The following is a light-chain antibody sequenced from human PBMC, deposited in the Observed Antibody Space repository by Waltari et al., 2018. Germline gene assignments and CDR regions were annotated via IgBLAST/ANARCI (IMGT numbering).Light chain of an antibody. CDR3: SSYTSSSTLV. Sequence: QSALTQPASVSGSPGQSITISCTGTSRDFGGYNYVSWYQQHPGTAPKLMIYEVSNRPSGVSNRFSGAKSGKTASLTISGLQAEDEADYYCSSYTSSSTLVFGGGTKLTVL. CDR1: SRDFGGYNY. V-gene: IGLV2-14*01. J-gene: IGLJ2*01. CDR2: EVS.